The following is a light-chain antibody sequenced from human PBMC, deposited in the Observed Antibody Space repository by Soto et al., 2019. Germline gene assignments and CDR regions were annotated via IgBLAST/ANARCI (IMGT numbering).Light chain of an antibody. CDR3: QRSNLFA. V-gene: IGKV3-15*01. CDR1: QSVSNN. CDR2: GAS. J-gene: IGKJ3*01. Sequence: EMVLTQSPATLSVPPGESVTLFCGASQSVSNNLAWYQQKPGQAPRLLIYGASARATGVPARFSGSGSGTEFTLTISSLQSEDFAVYFCQRSNLFAFGPGTKVEIK.